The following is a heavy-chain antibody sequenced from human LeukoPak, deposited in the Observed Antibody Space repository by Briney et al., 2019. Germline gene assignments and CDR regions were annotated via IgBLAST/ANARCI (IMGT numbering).Heavy chain of an antibody. Sequence: SETPSLTCTVSGGSISSGSYYWSWIRQPAGKGLEWIGRIYTSGSTNYNPSLKSRVTISVDTSKNQFSLKLSSVTAADTAVYYCARGDSSSYYYYHYMDVWGKGTTVTVSS. CDR1: GGSISSGSYY. CDR2: IYTSGST. V-gene: IGHV4-61*02. D-gene: IGHD6-6*01. CDR3: ARGDSSSYYYYHYMDV. J-gene: IGHJ6*03.